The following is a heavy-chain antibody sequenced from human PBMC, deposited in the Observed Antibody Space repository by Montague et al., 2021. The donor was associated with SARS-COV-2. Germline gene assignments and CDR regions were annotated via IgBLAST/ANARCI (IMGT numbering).Heavy chain of an antibody. CDR1: GGSISSRY. CDR2: INRSGST. J-gene: IGHJ6*03. D-gene: IGHD3-10*01. Sequence: SETLSLTCAVSGGSISSRYWSWVRQPPGKGLEWIGEINRSGSTIYNPSLKSRVTISEDTSKNQFSLKLSSVTAADTAVYYCARGGGDYHYGLYYSDHLDVWGQGTTVTVSS. CDR3: ARGGGDYHYGLYYSDHLDV. V-gene: IGHV4-34*01.